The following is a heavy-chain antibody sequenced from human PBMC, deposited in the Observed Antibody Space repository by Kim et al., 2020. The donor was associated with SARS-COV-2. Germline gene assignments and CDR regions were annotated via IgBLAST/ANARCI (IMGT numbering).Heavy chain of an antibody. CDR2: IYYSGST. J-gene: IGHJ5*02. V-gene: IGHV4-39*01. CDR1: GGSISSSSYY. D-gene: IGHD2-21*01. Sequence: SETLSLTCTVSGGSISSSSYYWGWIRQPPGKGLEWIGSIYYSGSTYYNPSLKSRVTISVDTSKNQFSLKLSSVTAADTAVYYCARQLSHIVMVIAIQWWFDPWGQGTLVTVSS. CDR3: ARQLSHIVMVIAIQWWFDP.